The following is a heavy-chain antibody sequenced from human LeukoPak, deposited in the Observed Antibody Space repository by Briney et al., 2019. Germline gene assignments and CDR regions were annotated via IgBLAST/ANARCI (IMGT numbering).Heavy chain of an antibody. CDR2: IIPVFDIA. J-gene: IGHJ4*02. Sequence: SVKVSCKASGGTFTSYAFNWVRQAPGQGLEWMGRIIPVFDIANYAQKFQGRVTITADKPTSTAYMELSSLRSEDTAVYYCAGAKQIDKATKYYFDYWGQGTLVTVAS. D-gene: IGHD5-24*01. CDR1: GGTFTSYA. V-gene: IGHV1-69*04. CDR3: AGAKQIDKATKYYFDY.